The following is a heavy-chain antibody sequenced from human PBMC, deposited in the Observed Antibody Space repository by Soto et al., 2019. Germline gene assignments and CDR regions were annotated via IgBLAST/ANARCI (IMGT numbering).Heavy chain of an antibody. J-gene: IGHJ5*02. V-gene: IGHV1-46*03. CDR1: GYTFTSYY. D-gene: IGHD2-2*01. CDR3: ARGPTVVVPAAMRNWFDP. Sequence: ASVKVSCKASGYTFTSYYMHWVRQAPGQGLEWMGIINPSGGSTSYAQKFQGRVTMTRDTSTSTVYMELSSLRSEDAAVYYCARGPTVVVPAAMRNWFDPWGQGTLVTVSS. CDR2: INPSGGST.